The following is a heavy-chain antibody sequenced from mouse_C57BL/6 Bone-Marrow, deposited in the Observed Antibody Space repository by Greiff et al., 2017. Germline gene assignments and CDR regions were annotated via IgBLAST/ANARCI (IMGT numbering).Heavy chain of an antibody. J-gene: IGHJ2*01. CDR2: IDPSDSYT. V-gene: IGHV1-50*01. CDR3: ERSHY. CDR1: GYTFTSYW. Sequence: VQLKQPGAELVKPGASVKLSCKASGYTFTSYWMQWVKQRPGQGLEWIGEIDPSDSYTNYNQKFKGKATLTVDTSSSTAYMQLSSLTSEDAAVYYCERSHYWGQGTTLTVSS.